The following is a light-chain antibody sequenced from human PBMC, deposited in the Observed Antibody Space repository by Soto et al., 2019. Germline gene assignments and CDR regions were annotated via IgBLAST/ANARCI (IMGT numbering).Light chain of an antibody. Sequence: QAVVTQEPSLTVSPGGTVTFTCAAITGPVTSAFYPNWFQQKPGQAPRALIYSTNNKYSWTPARFSGSLLGGKAALTLSGVQPEDEAEYYCLLYYGGVQRVFGTGTKVTVL. V-gene: IGLV7-43*01. CDR3: LLYYGGVQRV. J-gene: IGLJ1*01. CDR2: STN. CDR1: TGPVTSAFY.